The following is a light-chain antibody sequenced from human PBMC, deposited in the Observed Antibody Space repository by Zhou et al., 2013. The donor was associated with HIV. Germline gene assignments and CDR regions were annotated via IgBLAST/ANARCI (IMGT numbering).Light chain of an antibody. CDR3: QQYGVSPYT. CDR1: QSISNKY. V-gene: IGKV3-20*01. J-gene: IGKJ2*01. Sequence: EVVLTQSPAILSLSPGEGDTLHCRASQSISNKYVAWYRQKPGQAPRLLIYGASNRAVGVPDRISGSGSDSGSGTDFTLSIFRLEPEDFAVYYCQQYGVSPYTFGQGTKRGD. CDR2: GAS.